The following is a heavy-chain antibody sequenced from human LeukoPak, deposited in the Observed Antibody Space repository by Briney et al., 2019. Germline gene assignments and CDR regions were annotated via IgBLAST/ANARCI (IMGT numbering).Heavy chain of an antibody. V-gene: IGHV3-15*01. CDR2: IKSKTDGGTT. Sequence: PGGSLRLSCAASGFTFSNAWLSWVRQAPGKGLEWVGGIKSKTDGGTTDYDATVKGRFTISRDDSKNTLYLQMNSLKTEDTAVYYCTTFMITFGGVIADHDAFDIWGQGTMVTVSS. D-gene: IGHD3-16*02. CDR3: TTFMITFGGVIADHDAFDI. J-gene: IGHJ3*02. CDR1: GFTFSNAW.